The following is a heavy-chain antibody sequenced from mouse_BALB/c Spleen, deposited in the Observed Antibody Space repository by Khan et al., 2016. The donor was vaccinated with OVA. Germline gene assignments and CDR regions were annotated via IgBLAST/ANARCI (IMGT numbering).Heavy chain of an antibody. CDR2: INPSNGRT. J-gene: IGHJ2*01. V-gene: IGHV1S81*02. CDR3: SRLLNNFDY. CDR1: GYTLTSYW. D-gene: IGHD1-3*01. Sequence: QVQLQQPGAELVNPGASVNLSCKASGYTLTSYWMHWVKQRPGQGLEWIGEINPSNGRTNYNEKFKSKATLTVDKSSSTAYMQLSSPTSEDSAVDYCSRLLNNFDYWGQGTTLTVSS.